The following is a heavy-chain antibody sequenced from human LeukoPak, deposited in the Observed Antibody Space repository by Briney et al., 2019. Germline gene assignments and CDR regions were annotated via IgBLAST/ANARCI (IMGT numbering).Heavy chain of an antibody. J-gene: IGHJ2*01. CDR2: VYSSGST. CDR1: GGSISSYS. D-gene: IGHD2-21*02. Sequence: SETLSLTCTVSGGSISSYSWSWIRQPAGKGLEWIGRVYSSGSTNYNPSLKSRVTMSVDTSKNQFSLKLSSVTAADTAVYYCARHYCGGDCYSRWYFDLWGRGTLVTVSS. CDR3: ARHYCGGDCYSRWYFDL. V-gene: IGHV4-4*07.